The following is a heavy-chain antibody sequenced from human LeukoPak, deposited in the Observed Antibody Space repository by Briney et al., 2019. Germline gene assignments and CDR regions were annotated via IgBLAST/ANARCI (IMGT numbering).Heavy chain of an antibody. Sequence: GGSLRLSCAASGFIVSHNYMSWVRQAPGKGLESVSLIYSGGSTYYADSVKGRFTISRDNSKNTLYLQMNNLRVEAAAVYYCARPHCGGGSCYLDYWGQGTLVTVSS. V-gene: IGHV3-53*01. J-gene: IGHJ4*02. CDR1: GFIVSHNY. CDR2: IYSGGST. CDR3: ARPHCGGGSCYLDY. D-gene: IGHD2-15*01.